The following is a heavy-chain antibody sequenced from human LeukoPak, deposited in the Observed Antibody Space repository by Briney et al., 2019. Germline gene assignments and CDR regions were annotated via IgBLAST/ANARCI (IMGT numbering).Heavy chain of an antibody. D-gene: IGHD5-12*01. Sequence: GGSLRLSCAASGFTFSSYSMNWVRQAPGKGLVWVSLINSDGSSTNYADSVKGRFTISRDNAKNTLYLQMNSLRAEDTAVYYCAGGYGGYIYWGQGTLVTVSS. CDR1: GFTFSSYS. CDR3: AGGYGGYIY. J-gene: IGHJ4*02. V-gene: IGHV3-74*01. CDR2: INSDGSST.